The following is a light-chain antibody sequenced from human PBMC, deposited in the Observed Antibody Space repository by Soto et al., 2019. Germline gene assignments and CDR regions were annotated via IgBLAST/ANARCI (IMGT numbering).Light chain of an antibody. Sequence: SVLTHPASVSGSPGQSITISCTGTSSDVGSYNLVSWYQQYPGKAPKLMIYEVTQRPSGVSNRFSGSKSGNTASLTISGLQAEDEADYYCCSYARGSTYVFGTGTKVTVL. CDR2: EVT. V-gene: IGLV2-23*02. J-gene: IGLJ1*01. CDR3: CSYARGSTYV. CDR1: SSDVGSYNL.